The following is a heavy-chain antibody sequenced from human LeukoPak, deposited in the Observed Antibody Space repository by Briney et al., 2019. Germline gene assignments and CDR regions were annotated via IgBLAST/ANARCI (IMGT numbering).Heavy chain of an antibody. CDR3: AGDGYNFFDY. CDR1: GFMFSGYS. CDR2: ISRDGDNR. V-gene: IGHV3-33*08. Sequence: PGGSLRLSCAAAGFMFSGYSLHWVRQAPSKGLEWVALISRDGDNRFYADSVKGRFTISRDNSRNTLYLQMSSLRAEDTAVYYCAGDGYNFFDYWGQGTLVTVSS. D-gene: IGHD1-1*01. J-gene: IGHJ4*02.